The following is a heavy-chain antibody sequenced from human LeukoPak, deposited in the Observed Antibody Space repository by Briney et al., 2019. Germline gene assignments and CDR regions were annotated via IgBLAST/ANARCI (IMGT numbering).Heavy chain of an antibody. CDR2: INPIGGST. V-gene: IGHV1-46*01. J-gene: IGHJ4*02. CDR1: GYTFTSYY. CDR3: ARATTDDYGDLLAYYFDY. D-gene: IGHD4-17*01. Sequence: GASVKVSCKASGYTFTSYYMHWVRQAPGQGLEWMGIINPIGGSTSYAQKFQGRVTMTRDTSTSTVYMELSSLRSEDTAVYYCARATTDDYGDLLAYYFDYWGQGTLVTVSS.